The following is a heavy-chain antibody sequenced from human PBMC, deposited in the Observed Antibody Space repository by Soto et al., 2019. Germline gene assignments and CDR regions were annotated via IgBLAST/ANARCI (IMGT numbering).Heavy chain of an antibody. Sequence: QIQLVQSGAEVKKPGASVKVSCKASGFTFSDYGFSWVRQAPGRGLEWMGWISAFNGETNYTQKSECRVAMTTDAATTTAYMELRSLTVVDTAVYYCVRDQQWLLPVPLTFDYWGQGTVVTVSS. D-gene: IGHD6-19*01. CDR3: VRDQQWLLPVPLTFDY. J-gene: IGHJ4*02. CDR1: GFTFSDYG. V-gene: IGHV1-18*01. CDR2: ISAFNGET.